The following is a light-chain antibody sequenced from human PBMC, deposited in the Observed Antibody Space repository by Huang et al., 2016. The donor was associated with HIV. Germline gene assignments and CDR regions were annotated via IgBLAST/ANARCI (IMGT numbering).Light chain of an antibody. CDR1: EDINNS. Sequence: DIQMTQSPSAMSASVGDKVTITCRASEDINNSLAWFQQRPGKVPQRLIFAASSLQSGVPLRFRGSGSGTDFTLTISSLQPEDFATYYCLQYNAYPLTFGPGTTVDFK. J-gene: IGKJ3*01. CDR3: LQYNAYPLT. CDR2: AAS. V-gene: IGKV1-17*03.